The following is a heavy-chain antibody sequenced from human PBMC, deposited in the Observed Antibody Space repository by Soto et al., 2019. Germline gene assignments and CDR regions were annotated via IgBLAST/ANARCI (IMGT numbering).Heavy chain of an antibody. D-gene: IGHD3-22*01. CDR3: ARGLDYYDSSGYDY. Sequence: ASVKVSCKASGYTFTSYDINWVRQATGQGLEWMGWMNPNSGNTGYAQKFRGRVSMTRDTSISTVYMELSSLRSEDTAVYYCARGLDYYDSSGYDYWGQGXLVTVSS. CDR1: GYTFTSYD. J-gene: IGHJ4*02. V-gene: IGHV1-8*01. CDR2: MNPNSGNT.